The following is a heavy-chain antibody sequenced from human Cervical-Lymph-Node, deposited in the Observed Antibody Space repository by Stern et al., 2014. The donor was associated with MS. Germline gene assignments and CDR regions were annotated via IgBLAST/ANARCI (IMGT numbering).Heavy chain of an antibody. D-gene: IGHD4-17*01. CDR2: IYPGDSDT. CDR1: GYSFTTNW. Sequence: MQLVQSGAEVKQPGESLKISCKGSGYSFTTNWIAGGRLMPGTGLEWMGIIYPGDSDTRSSPSFQGQVTISADKSISTAYLQWSSLKASDTAMYYCARDYGDYAFDYWGQGTLVTVSS. CDR3: ARDYGDYAFDY. V-gene: IGHV5-51*01. J-gene: IGHJ4*02.